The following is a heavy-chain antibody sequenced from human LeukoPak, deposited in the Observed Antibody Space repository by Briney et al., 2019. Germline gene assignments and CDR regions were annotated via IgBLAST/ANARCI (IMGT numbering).Heavy chain of an antibody. CDR3: ARDRDYAFDY. CDR1: GFTFSDYY. J-gene: IGHJ4*02. CDR2: IDSDTYGNTI. Sequence: AGGSLRLSCAASGFTFSDYYMSWIRQAPRKGLEWISYIDSDTYGNTIYYPHTVKGRFTISRDNAKNSLYLQMDSLRDEDTAVYYCARDRDYAFDYWGQGTLVTVSS. D-gene: IGHD4-17*01. V-gene: IGHV3-11*04.